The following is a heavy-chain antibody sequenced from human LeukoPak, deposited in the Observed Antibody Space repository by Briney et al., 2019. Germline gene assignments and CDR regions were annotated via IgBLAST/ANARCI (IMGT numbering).Heavy chain of an antibody. Sequence: KTGGSLRLSCAASGFTFSSYAMSWVRQAPGKGLEWVSSISSSSSYIYYADSVKGRFTISRDNAKNSLYLQMNSLRAEDTAVYYCARDSVRGGPFDYWAQGTLVTVSS. J-gene: IGHJ4*02. CDR3: ARDSVRGGPFDY. CDR1: GFTFSSYA. V-gene: IGHV3-21*01. D-gene: IGHD3-10*01. CDR2: ISSSSSYI.